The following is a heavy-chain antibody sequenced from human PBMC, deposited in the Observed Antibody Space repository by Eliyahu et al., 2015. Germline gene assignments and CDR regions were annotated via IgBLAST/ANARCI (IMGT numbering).Heavy chain of an antibody. CDR2: ISGSGGTT. J-gene: IGHJ3*02. CDR3: AKDRQLVSFLGAFDI. V-gene: IGHV3-23*01. D-gene: IGHD3-16*02. Sequence: GLQWVSGISGSGGTTFYSDSVKGRFTVSRNNSENTLYLQMNSLRVEDTALYYCAKDRQLVSFLGAFDIWGQGTMVTVS.